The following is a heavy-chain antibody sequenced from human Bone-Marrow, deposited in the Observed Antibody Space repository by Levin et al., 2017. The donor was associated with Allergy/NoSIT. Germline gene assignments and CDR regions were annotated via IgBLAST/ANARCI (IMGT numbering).Heavy chain of an antibody. CDR2: IRGKAFGGTR. Sequence: GGSLRLSCTTSGFTFGDNAIIWFRQAPGKGLEWVSFIRGKAFGGTREYAASVKGRFTISRDESKSAAYLQMNSLKTEDTAVYFCSRSCGGVATTRCDYYGMDVWGQGTTVTVSS. J-gene: IGHJ6*02. CDR1: GFTFGDNA. V-gene: IGHV3-49*03. CDR3: SRSCGGVATTRCDYYGMDV. D-gene: IGHD5-12*01.